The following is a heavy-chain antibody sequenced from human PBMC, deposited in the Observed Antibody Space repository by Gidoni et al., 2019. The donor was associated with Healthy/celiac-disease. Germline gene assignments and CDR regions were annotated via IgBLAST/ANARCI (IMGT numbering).Heavy chain of an antibody. CDR2: IWYDGSNK. CDR1: GFTFSSYG. J-gene: IGHJ4*02. Sequence: QVQLVESGGGVVQPGRSLRLSCAASGFTFSSYGMHWVRQAPGKGLEWVAGIWYDGSNKYYADSVKGRFTISRDNSKNTLYLQMNSLRAEDTAVYYCAREGIVATIPIDYWGQGTLVTVSS. D-gene: IGHD5-12*01. V-gene: IGHV3-33*01. CDR3: AREGIVATIPIDY.